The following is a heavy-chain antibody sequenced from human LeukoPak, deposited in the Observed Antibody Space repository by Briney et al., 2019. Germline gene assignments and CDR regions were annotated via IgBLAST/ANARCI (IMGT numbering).Heavy chain of an antibody. J-gene: IGHJ6*03. CDR1: GGSFSGYY. CDR3: ARTFKGSGSYNMDV. CDR2: IYYSGST. V-gene: IGHV4-34*01. Sequence: SETLSLTCAVYGGSFSGYYWSWIRQSPGKGLEWIGSIYYSGSTYYNPSLKSRVTISVDTSKNQFSLKLSSVTAADTAVYYCARTFKGSGSYNMDVWGKGTTVTISS. D-gene: IGHD3-10*01.